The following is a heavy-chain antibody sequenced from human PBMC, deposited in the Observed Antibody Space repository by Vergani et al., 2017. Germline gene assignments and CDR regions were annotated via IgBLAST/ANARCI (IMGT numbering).Heavy chain of an antibody. CDR3: GAAITVTTKGGYYYYGMDV. J-gene: IGHJ6*02. V-gene: IGHV3-23*01. CDR1: GFRFREHG. D-gene: IGHD4-17*01. Sequence: EVQLLESGGGSVQPGESLRLSCVASGFRFREHGMNWVRQAPGKGLEWVSGISGHDHRTLYADSVKGRFIISRDDSKNTLYLQMSSLRAEDTAVYYCGAAITVTTKGGYYYYGMDVWGQGTTVTVSS. CDR2: ISGHDHRT.